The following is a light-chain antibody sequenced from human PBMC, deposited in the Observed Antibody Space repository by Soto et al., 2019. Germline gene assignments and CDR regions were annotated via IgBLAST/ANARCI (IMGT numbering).Light chain of an antibody. V-gene: IGLV2-14*01. CDR3: SSYTSSSTLRV. CDR2: EVS. J-gene: IGLJ2*01. CDR1: SSDVGGYNY. Sequence: QSALTQPASVSGSPGQAITISCTGTSSDVGGYNYVSWYQQHPGKAPKLMNYEVSNRPSGVSNRFSGSKSGNTASLTISGLQVGDEADYYCSSYTSSSTLRVFGGGTKLTVL.